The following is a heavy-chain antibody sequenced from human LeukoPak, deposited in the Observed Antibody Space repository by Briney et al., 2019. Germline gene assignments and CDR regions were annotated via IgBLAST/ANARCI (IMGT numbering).Heavy chain of an antibody. V-gene: IGHV5-10-1*01. D-gene: IGHD6-13*01. J-gene: IGHJ4*02. CDR1: GYIFTSYW. CDR3: ARQGQQLVQSGDY. Sequence: AESLQSSCKGSGYIFTSYWIRWLRQLPAKDLEWMGRIDPSDSYTYYSTSFQGNVTISADNSISTAYLQWSSLKAADTAMYYCARQGQQLVQSGDYWVQGTLVTVSS. CDR2: IDPSDSYT.